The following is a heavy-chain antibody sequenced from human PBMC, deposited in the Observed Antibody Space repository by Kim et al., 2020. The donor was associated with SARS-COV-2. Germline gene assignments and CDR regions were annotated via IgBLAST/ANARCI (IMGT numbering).Heavy chain of an antibody. CDR2: ISGSGGST. CDR3: AKDLYYDILTGYYGSDY. CDR1: GFTFSSYA. Sequence: GGSLRLSCAASGFTFSSYAMSWVRQAPGKGLEWVSAISGSGGSTYYADSVKGRFTISRDNSKNTLYLQMNSLRAEDTAVYYCAKDLYYDILTGYYGSDYWGQGTLVTVSS. D-gene: IGHD3-9*01. J-gene: IGHJ4*02. V-gene: IGHV3-23*01.